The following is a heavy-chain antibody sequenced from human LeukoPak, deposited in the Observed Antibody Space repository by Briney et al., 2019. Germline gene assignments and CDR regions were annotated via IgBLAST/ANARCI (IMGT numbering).Heavy chain of an antibody. V-gene: IGHV4-31*03. CDR3: ARSYCGGDCYHYYGMDV. CDR1: GGSISSGGYY. Sequence: SQTLSLTCTVSGGSISSGGYYWSWIRQHPGKGLEWIGYIYYSGSTYCNPSLKSRVTISVDTSKNQFSLKLSSVTAADTAVYYCARSYCGGDCYHYYGMDVWGKGTTVTVSS. J-gene: IGHJ6*04. CDR2: IYYSGST. D-gene: IGHD2-21*02.